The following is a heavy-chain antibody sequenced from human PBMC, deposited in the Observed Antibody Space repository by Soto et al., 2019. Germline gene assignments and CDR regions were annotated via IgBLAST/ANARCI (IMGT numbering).Heavy chain of an antibody. CDR3: ATDLTYYYDSSGLNWFDP. Sequence: ASVKVSCKVSGYTLTELSMHWVRQAPGKGLEWMGGFDPEDGETIYAQKFQGRVTMTEVTSTDTAYMELSSLRSEDTAVYYCATDLTYYYDSSGLNWFDPWGQGTLVTVSS. D-gene: IGHD3-22*01. J-gene: IGHJ5*02. CDR1: GYTLTELS. V-gene: IGHV1-24*01. CDR2: FDPEDGET.